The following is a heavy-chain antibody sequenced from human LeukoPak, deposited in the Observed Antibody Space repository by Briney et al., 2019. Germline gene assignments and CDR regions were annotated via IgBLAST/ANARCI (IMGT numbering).Heavy chain of an antibody. D-gene: IGHD1-1*01. Sequence: GGSLRLSCAASGLTLRTYGVHWVRQAPGKGLEWVAVTWNDGSKAAYADSVKGRFTISRDNAKNTLFLQMNSLRAEDTAVYHCARRGTGHGMDVWGQGTTVIVSS. J-gene: IGHJ6*02. CDR1: GLTLRTYG. CDR3: ARRGTGHGMDV. CDR2: TWNDGSKA. V-gene: IGHV3-33*01.